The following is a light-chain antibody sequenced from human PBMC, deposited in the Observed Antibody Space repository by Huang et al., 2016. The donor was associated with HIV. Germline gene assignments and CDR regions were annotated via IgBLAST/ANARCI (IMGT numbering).Light chain of an antibody. CDR1: QSVFFSSTTKTH. CDR3: QQYADIPT. Sequence: DIVMTQSPDSLAVSLGERATINCKSSQSVFFSSTTKTHLAWYQQKPVQPPRLLSYWASTRESGVPDRFSGSGSETDFTLTINSLQAEDVAVYHCQQYADIPTFGGGTKVEIK. V-gene: IGKV4-1*01. CDR2: WAS. J-gene: IGKJ4*01.